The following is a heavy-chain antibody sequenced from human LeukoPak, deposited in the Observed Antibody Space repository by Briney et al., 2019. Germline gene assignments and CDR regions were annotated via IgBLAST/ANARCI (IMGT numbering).Heavy chain of an antibody. CDR1: GGTFSSYA. Sequence: GSSVKVSCKASGGTFSSYAISWVRQAPGQGLEWMGGIIPIFGTANYAQKFQGRVTITADESTSTAYMELSSLRSEDTAVYYCARDRSWNSSGWLDYWGQGTLVTVSS. V-gene: IGHV1-69*01. J-gene: IGHJ4*02. D-gene: IGHD6-19*01. CDR3: ARDRSWNSSGWLDY. CDR2: IIPIFGTA.